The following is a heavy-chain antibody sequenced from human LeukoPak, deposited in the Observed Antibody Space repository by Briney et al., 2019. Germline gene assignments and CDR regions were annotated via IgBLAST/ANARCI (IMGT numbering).Heavy chain of an antibody. D-gene: IGHD3-22*01. CDR2: INPSGST. CDR1: GGSFSGYH. Sequence: PSETLSLTCAVYGGSFSGYHWTWIRQSPGKGLKWIGDINPSGSTYYNPSLKSRLTISVDTSKNQFSLKLRSVTAADTAVYYCARGRHDITMIVVVMTSVSYYLDVWGKGTTVTVS. CDR3: ARGRHDITMIVVVMTSVSYYLDV. J-gene: IGHJ6*03. V-gene: IGHV4-34*01.